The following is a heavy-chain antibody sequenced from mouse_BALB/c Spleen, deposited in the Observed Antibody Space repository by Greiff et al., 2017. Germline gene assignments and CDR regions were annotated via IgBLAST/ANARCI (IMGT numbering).Heavy chain of an antibody. D-gene: IGHD2-3*01. CDR1: GFTFTDYY. CDR2: IRNKANGYTT. V-gene: IGHV7-3*02. CDR3: ARDSGYYVY. Sequence: DVHLVESGGGLVQPGGSLRLSCATSGFTFTDYYMSWVRQPPGKALEWLGFIRNKANGYTTEYSASVKGRFTISRDNSQSILYLQMNTLRAEDSATYYCARDSGYYVYWGQGTLVTVSA. J-gene: IGHJ3*01.